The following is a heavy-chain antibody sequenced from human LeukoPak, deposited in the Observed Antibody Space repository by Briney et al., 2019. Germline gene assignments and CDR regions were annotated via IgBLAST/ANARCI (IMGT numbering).Heavy chain of an antibody. J-gene: IGHJ6*03. CDR3: ARVKLTGGYYYYYMDV. D-gene: IGHD4-23*01. Sequence: GASVKVSCKASGYTFTGYYMHWVRQAPGQGLEWMGWINPNSGGTNYAQKFQGRVTMTRDTSISTAYMELSRLRSDDTAVYYCARVKLTGGYYYYYMDVWGKGTTVTVSS. CDR1: GYTFTGYY. V-gene: IGHV1-2*02. CDR2: INPNSGGT.